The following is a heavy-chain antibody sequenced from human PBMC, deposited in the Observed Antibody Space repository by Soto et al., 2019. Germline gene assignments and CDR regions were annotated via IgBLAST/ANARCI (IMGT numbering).Heavy chain of an antibody. Sequence: EVQLVESGGGLIQPGGSLRLSCAASGFTVSHNYMSWVRQAPGEGLEWVSVIYSASSTYYADSVKGRFTISRDNSKNTQYLQMNSLRAEDTAVYYCARDTDYYGMDVWGQGTTVTVSS. CDR2: IYSASST. J-gene: IGHJ6*02. CDR3: ARDTDYYGMDV. V-gene: IGHV3-53*01. CDR1: GFTVSHNY. D-gene: IGHD4-17*01.